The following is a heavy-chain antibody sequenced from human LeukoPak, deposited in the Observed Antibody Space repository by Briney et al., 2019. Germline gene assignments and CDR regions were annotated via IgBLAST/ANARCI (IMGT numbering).Heavy chain of an antibody. D-gene: IGHD2-15*01. CDR2: INPSGGST. CDR3: AREGYCSGGSCYGVFDY. CDR1: GYTFTSYY. Sequence: RASVKVSCKASGYTFTSYYMHWVRQAPGQGLEWMGLINPSGGSTSYAQKFQGRVTMTRDTSTRTVYMELSSLRSEDTAVYYCAREGYCSGGSCYGVFDYWGQGTLVTVSS. V-gene: IGHV1-46*01. J-gene: IGHJ4*02.